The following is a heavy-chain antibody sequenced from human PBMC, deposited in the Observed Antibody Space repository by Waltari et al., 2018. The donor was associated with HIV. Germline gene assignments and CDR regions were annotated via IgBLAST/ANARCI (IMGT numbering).Heavy chain of an antibody. J-gene: IGHJ4*02. CDR2: ISWNSKTI. Sequence: EVQLVESGGGLVQPGRSLRLSCAASGFIFNDYAMHWVRQAPGRGLEWVSGISWNSKTIDYVDSVKGRFIISRDNAKNSLYLQLNSLRVDDTALYYCAKDVRYGDYAGGFDYWGQGILVTVSS. CDR3: AKDVRYGDYAGGFDY. D-gene: IGHD4-17*01. V-gene: IGHV3-9*01. CDR1: GFIFNDYA.